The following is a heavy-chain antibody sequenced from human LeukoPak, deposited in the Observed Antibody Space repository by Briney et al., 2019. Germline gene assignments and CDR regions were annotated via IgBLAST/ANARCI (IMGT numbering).Heavy chain of an antibody. CDR2: IYYSGST. CDR3: ARSIAVAGPLGY. J-gene: IGHJ4*02. V-gene: IGHV4-39*07. D-gene: IGHD6-19*01. CDR1: GGSISSSSYY. Sequence: SETLSLTCTVSGGSISSSSYYWGWIRQPPGKGLEWIGSIYYSGSTYYNPSLKSRVTISVDTSKNQFSLKLSSVTAADTAVYYCARSIAVAGPLGYWGQGTLVTVSS.